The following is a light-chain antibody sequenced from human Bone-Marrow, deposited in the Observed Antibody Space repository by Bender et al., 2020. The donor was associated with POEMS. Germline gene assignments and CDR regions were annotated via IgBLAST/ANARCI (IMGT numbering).Light chain of an antibody. Sequence: QSALTQPASVSGSPGQSITISCTGSSSDVGGYNYVSWYQQHPGTAPKLMIYEVNKRPSGVSNRFSGSKSGNTASLTISGLRAEDEADYYCCSYAGRGTMIFGGGTRLTVL. CDR2: EVN. V-gene: IGLV2-23*02. CDR3: CSYAGRGTMI. J-gene: IGLJ2*01. CDR1: SSDVGGYNY.